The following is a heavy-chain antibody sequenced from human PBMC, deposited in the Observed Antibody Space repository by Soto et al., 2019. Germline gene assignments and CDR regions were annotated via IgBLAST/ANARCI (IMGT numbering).Heavy chain of an antibody. CDR3: ARGRRVARRRLTNWLAP. J-gene: IGHJ5*02. Sequence: ASVKVSCKASGYTFTSYDINWVRQATGQGLEWMGWMNPNSGNTGYAQKFQGRVTMTRNTSISTAYMELSSLRSEDTAVYYCARGRRVARRRLTNWLAPWGQGTLVIGSS. CDR2: MNPNSGNT. CDR1: GYTFTSYD. V-gene: IGHV1-8*01. D-gene: IGHD6-6*01.